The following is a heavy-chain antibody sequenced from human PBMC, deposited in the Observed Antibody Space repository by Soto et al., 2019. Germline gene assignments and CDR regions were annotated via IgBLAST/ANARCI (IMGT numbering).Heavy chain of an antibody. CDR3: ARGDFTMFRGAASH. V-gene: IGHV4-30-4*01. Sequence: QVQLQESGPGLVKPSQTLSLTCTVSGASISSGDYYWSWIRQPPGKGLEWIGYIYNSGNTNYTPSLESRGTISRDTSKSHFSLNLSSVTAADTAVYFCARGDFTMFRGAASHWGQGTMVTVSS. D-gene: IGHD3-10*01. CDR2: IYNSGNT. CDR1: GASISSGDYY. J-gene: IGHJ4*02.